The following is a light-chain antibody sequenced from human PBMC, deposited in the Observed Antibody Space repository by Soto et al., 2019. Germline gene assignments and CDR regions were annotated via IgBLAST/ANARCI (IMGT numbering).Light chain of an antibody. CDR1: QSVSSN. Sequence: EIMMTQSPATLSVSPGERATLSCRASQSVSSNLAWYQQKPGQALRLLIYGASTRATGIPARFSGSGSGTEFTLTISSLQSEDFAVYYCQQYNYWPPVTFGQGTRLEIK. J-gene: IGKJ5*01. V-gene: IGKV3-15*01. CDR2: GAS. CDR3: QQYNYWPPVT.